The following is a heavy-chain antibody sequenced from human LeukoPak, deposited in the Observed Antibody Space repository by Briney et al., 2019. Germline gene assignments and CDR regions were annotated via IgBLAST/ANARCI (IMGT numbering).Heavy chain of an antibody. CDR3: ARPPQQLVRGDAFDI. J-gene: IGHJ3*02. V-gene: IGHV5-51*01. CDR2: IYPGDSKT. CDR1: GCRFTSYW. D-gene: IGHD6-13*01. Sequence: GASLKISSNGSGCRFTSYWIGWARRLPGEGLEWMAIIYPGDSKTRCSPSCQGQVTISADKSISTDYQQWSSLKASDSDMYYCARPPQQLVRGDAFDIWGQGTMVTVSS.